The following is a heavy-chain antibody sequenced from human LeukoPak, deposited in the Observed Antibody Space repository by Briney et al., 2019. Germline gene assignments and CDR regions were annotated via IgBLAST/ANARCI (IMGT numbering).Heavy chain of an antibody. CDR2: INPNSGGT. D-gene: IGHD1-26*01. Sequence: GASVKVSCKASGYTFTGYYMHWVRQAPGQGLEWMGWINPNSGGTNYAQKFQGRVTMTRDTSISTAYMELNRLRSDDTALYYCARGEGYSGSYRADYWGQGTLVTVSS. J-gene: IGHJ4*02. CDR1: GYTFTGYY. V-gene: IGHV1-2*02. CDR3: ARGEGYSGSYRADY.